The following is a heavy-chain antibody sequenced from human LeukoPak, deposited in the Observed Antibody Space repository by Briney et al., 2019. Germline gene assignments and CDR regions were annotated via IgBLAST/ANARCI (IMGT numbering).Heavy chain of an antibody. J-gene: IGHJ4*02. CDR1: GYTFTGYY. CDR3: ARDLVVVPAAPRLPNF. V-gene: IGHV1-2*02. D-gene: IGHD2-2*01. Sequence: ASVKVSCKASGYTFTGYYMHWVRQAPGQGLEWMGWINPNSGGTNYAQKFQGRVTMTRDTSISTAYMELSRLRSDDTAVYYCARDLVVVPAAPRLPNFWGQGTLVTVSS. CDR2: INPNSGGT.